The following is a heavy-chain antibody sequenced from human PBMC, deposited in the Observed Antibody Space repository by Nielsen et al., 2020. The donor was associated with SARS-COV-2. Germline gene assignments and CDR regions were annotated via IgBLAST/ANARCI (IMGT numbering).Heavy chain of an antibody. V-gene: IGHV3-7*01. D-gene: IGHD3-3*01. Sequence: GESLKISCAASGFIFSSYWMSWVRQAPGKGLEWVANIKQDGSEKYYVDSVKGRFTISRDNAKNSLYLQMNSLRAEDTAVYYCARWALRVDFGSGYYVYPYYFDYWGQGTLVTVSS. CDR2: IKQDGSEK. CDR3: ARWALRVDFGSGYYVYPYYFDY. CDR1: GFIFSSYW. J-gene: IGHJ4*02.